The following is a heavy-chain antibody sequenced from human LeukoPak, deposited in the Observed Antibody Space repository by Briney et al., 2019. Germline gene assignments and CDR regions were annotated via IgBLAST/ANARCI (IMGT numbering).Heavy chain of an antibody. D-gene: IGHD6-13*01. V-gene: IGHV1-18*01. Sequence: ASVKVSCKASGYTFTSYGISWVRQAPGQGLEWMGWISTYNGNTNYAQKLQGRVTMTTDTSTSTAYMELRSLRSDDTAMYYSARVAAGGTKYYYYMDVWGKGTTVTVSS. CDR3: ARVAAGGTKYYYYMDV. J-gene: IGHJ6*03. CDR2: ISTYNGNT. CDR1: GYTFTSYG.